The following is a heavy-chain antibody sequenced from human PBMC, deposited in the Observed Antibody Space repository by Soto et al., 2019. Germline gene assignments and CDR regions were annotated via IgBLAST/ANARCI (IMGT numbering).Heavy chain of an antibody. D-gene: IGHD1-1*01. CDR2: ISSSLGHT. Sequence: GGSLRLSCVASGFDFSDFHISWVRQAPGKGLEWISYISSSLGHTDYAESVKGRFTISRDNAKSSVFLEMSDLRSDDTAVYYCAANWNFGLNFWGQGTLVNVSS. V-gene: IGHV3-11*03. J-gene: IGHJ4*02. CDR1: GFDFSDFH. CDR3: AANWNFGLNF.